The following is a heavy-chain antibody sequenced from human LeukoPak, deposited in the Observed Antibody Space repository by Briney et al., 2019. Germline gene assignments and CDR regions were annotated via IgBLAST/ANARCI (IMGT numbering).Heavy chain of an antibody. Sequence: ASVKVSFKASGYTFTNYGISWLRQAPGQGPEWMGWISAYSGHTNYVQKLQGRVTMTTDTSTSTAYMELRSLRSDDTAVYYCARDNHSGSWSWFDPWAREPWSASPQ. CDR3: ARDNHSGSWSWFDP. CDR2: ISAYSGHT. V-gene: IGHV1-18*01. J-gene: IGHJ5*02. D-gene: IGHD6-13*01. CDR1: GYTFTNYG.